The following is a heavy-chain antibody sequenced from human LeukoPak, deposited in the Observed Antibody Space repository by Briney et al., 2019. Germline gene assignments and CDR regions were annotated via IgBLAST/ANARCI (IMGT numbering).Heavy chain of an antibody. V-gene: IGHV3-48*01. J-gene: IGHJ4*02. CDR2: ISGYSSTI. CDR3: AKLTSGWVVASFDY. CDR1: GFTFSSYS. Sequence: PGGSLRLSCVASGFTFSSYSMNWVRQAPGKGLEWVSYISGYSSTIYYADSVKGRFTISRDTPKNTLYLQMNSLRAEDTAVYYCAKLTSGWVVASFDYWGQGALVTVSS. D-gene: IGHD5-12*01.